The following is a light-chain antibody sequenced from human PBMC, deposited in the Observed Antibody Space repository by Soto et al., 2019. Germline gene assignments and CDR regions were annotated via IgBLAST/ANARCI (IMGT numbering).Light chain of an antibody. CDR3: CSFAGSYTSYV. J-gene: IGLJ1*01. CDR1: SSGVGVSNY. V-gene: IGLV2-11*01. CDR2: DVN. Sequence: ALTQPRSVSGSPGQSVTISCTGASSGVGVSNYVSWYRQHPGKAPKLLIFDVNQRPSGVPDRFSGSKSGNAASLTISGIQADDEADYYCCSFAGSYTSYVFGTGTKVTVL.